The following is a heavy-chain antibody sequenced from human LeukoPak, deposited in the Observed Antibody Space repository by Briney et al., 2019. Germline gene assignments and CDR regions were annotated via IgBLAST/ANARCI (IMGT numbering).Heavy chain of an antibody. CDR1: GGSFSVYY. CDR3: ARHRYGGNFSPGDHFDY. Sequence: SSETLSLTCAVYGGSFSVYYWSCIPQPPRKGLEWIGEINHSARTNYHPSLKSRVTISVDTSKNKSSLKLSSVTAADTAVYYCARHRYGGNFSPGDHFDYWGQGTLVTVSS. D-gene: IGHD4-23*01. V-gene: IGHV4-34*01. J-gene: IGHJ4*02. CDR2: INHSART.